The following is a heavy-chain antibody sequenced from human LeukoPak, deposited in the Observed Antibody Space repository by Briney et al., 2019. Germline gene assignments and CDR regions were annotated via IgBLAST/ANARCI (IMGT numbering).Heavy chain of an antibody. CDR2: ISSSSSSI. J-gene: IGHJ4*02. CDR1: GFTFSSYS. D-gene: IGHD3-3*01. V-gene: IGHV3-48*01. Sequence: GGSLRLSCAASGFTFSSYSMNWVRQAPGKGLEWVSYISSSSSSIYYADSVKGRFTISRDNAKNALYMQMNSLRAEDTAVYYCERADFWSGYYMDYWGQGTLVTVSS. CDR3: ERADFWSGYYMDY.